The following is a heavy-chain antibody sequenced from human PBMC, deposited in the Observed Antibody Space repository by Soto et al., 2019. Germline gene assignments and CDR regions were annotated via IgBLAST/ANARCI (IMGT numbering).Heavy chain of an antibody. D-gene: IGHD6-13*01. V-gene: IGHV3-30*18. CDR3: AKDLLAADYYYYYGMDV. CDR1: GFTFSSYG. Sequence: PGGSLRLSCAASGFTFSSYGMHWVRQAPGKGLEWVAVISYDGSNKYYADSVKGRFTISRDNSKNTLYLQMNSLRAEDTAVYYCAKDLLAADYYYYYGMDVWGQGTTVTVSS. J-gene: IGHJ6*02. CDR2: ISYDGSNK.